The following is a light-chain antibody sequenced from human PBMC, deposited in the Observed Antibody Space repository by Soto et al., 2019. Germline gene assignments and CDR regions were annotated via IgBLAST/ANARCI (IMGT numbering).Light chain of an antibody. CDR1: QSVSSSY. Sequence: EIVLTQSPGTLSLSPGERATLSCRASQSVSSSYLAWYQQKPGQAPRLLIYGASSRATGIPDRFSGSGSGTDFTLTISSLQPEDVATFYCQNYNSVPWTFGQGTKVEI. J-gene: IGKJ1*01. CDR3: QNYNSVPWT. V-gene: IGKV3-20*01. CDR2: GAS.